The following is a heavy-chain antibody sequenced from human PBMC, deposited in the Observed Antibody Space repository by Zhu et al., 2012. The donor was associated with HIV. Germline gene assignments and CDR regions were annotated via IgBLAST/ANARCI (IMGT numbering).Heavy chain of an antibody. CDR2: IYHSGST. V-gene: IGHV4-38-2*01. CDR1: GYSISSGYY. CDR3: ARGRVVAAEIDY. Sequence: QVQLQESGPGLVKPSETLSLTCAVSGYSISSGYYWGWIRQPPGKGLEWIGSIYHSGSTYYNPSLKSRVTISVDTSKNQFSLKLSSVTAADTAVYYCARGRVVAAEIDYWGQGTLVTVSS. J-gene: IGHJ4*02. D-gene: IGHD2-15*01.